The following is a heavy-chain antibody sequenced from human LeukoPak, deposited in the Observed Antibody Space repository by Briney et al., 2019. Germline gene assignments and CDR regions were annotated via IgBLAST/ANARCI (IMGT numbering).Heavy chain of an antibody. Sequence: TGGSLRLSCAASEFTFSTYWMHWVRQAPGKGLVWVSRIKSDGGTNYADSVKGRFTISRDNAKKTVSLQMSSLRPEDTGVYYCARAPSEIGGYYPEYFRHWGQGTLVTVSS. V-gene: IGHV3-74*01. CDR1: EFTFSTYW. D-gene: IGHD3-22*01. CDR2: IKSDGGT. J-gene: IGHJ1*01. CDR3: ARAPSEIGGYYPEYFRH.